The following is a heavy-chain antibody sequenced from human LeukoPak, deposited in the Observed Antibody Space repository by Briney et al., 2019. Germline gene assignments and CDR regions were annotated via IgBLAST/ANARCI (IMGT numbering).Heavy chain of an antibody. CDR1: GFTFDDYA. J-gene: IGHJ4*02. CDR2: ISWNSGSI. CDR3: AKDISAAARALGYFDY. D-gene: IGHD6-13*01. V-gene: IGHV3-9*01. Sequence: GGSLRLSCAASGFTFDDYAMHWVRQAPGKGLEWVSGISWNSGSIGYADSVKGRFTISRDNAKNSLYLQMNSLRAEDTALYYCAKDISAAARALGYFDYWGQGTLVTVSS.